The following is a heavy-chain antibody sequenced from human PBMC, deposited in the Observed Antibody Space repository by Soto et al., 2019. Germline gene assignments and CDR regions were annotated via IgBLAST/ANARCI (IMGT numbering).Heavy chain of an antibody. J-gene: IGHJ4*02. V-gene: IGHV3-23*01. D-gene: IGHD6-19*01. Sequence: EVQLLESGGGLVQPGGSLRLSCAASGFTFSTYAMNWVRQAPGKGLEWVSGISGSGDSTYYADSVKGRCTVSRDNSKNTLYLQMNSLRGEDTAVFYCAKERSSGWSFDYWGQGTLVTVSP. CDR2: ISGSGDST. CDR3: AKERSSGWSFDY. CDR1: GFTFSTYA.